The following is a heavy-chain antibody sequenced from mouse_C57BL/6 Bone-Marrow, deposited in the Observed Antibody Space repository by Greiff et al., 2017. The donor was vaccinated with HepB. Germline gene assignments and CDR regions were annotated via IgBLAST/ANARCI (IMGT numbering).Heavy chain of an antibody. CDR3: ARSSYYYGSSPYWYFDV. V-gene: IGHV1-69*01. CDR2: IDPSDSYT. J-gene: IGHJ1*03. CDR1: GYTFTSYW. D-gene: IGHD1-1*01. Sequence: QVQLQQSGAELVMPGASVKLSCKASGYTFTSYWMHWVKQRPGQGLEWIGEIDPSDSYTNYNQKFKGKSTLTVDKSSSTAYMQLSSLTSEDSAVYYCARSSYYYGSSPYWYFDVWGTGTTVTVSS.